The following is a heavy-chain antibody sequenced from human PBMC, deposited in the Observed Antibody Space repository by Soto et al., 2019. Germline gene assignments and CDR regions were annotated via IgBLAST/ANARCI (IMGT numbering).Heavy chain of an antibody. CDR1: GYTFNNYG. Sequence: QVQLVQSGAEVKKPGASVKVSCKASGYTFNNYGISWVRQAPGQGLEWRGWIGPYNGNTDHAQNFQGRVTMTTDTSTNTAYMVLRSLRSDGTALYYCARCYCSVGSCYTCWHFDLWGRGTLVTVSS. CDR2: IGPYNGNT. J-gene: IGHJ2*01. D-gene: IGHD2-15*01. V-gene: IGHV1-18*01. CDR3: ARCYCSVGSCYTCWHFDL.